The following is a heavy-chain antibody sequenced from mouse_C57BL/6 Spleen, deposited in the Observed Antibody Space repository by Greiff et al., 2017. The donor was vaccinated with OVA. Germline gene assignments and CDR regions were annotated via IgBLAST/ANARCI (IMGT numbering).Heavy chain of an antibody. CDR3: ARGYDYAGLFAY. J-gene: IGHJ3*01. D-gene: IGHD2-4*01. CDR2: ISDGGSYT. Sequence: EVKLVESGGGLVKPGGSLKLSCAASGFTFSSYAMSWVRQTPEKRLEWVATISDGGSYTYYPDNVKGRFTISRDNAKDNLYLQMSHLKYEDAARYYCARGYDYAGLFAYWGQGTLVTVSA. CDR1: GFTFSSYA. V-gene: IGHV5-4*03.